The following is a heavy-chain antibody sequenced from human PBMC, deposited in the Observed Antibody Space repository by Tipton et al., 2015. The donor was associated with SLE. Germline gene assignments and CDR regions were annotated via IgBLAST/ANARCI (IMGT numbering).Heavy chain of an antibody. CDR3: AREEAAAGSDAFDI. V-gene: IGHV3-30*04. CDR1: GFTFSAYA. Sequence: SLRLSCAASGFTFSAYAMHWVRQAPGKGLEWAATISFDGSNKYYAASVKGRFTISRDNSKNTLYLQMNSLRAEDTAVYYCAREEAAAGSDAFDILGQRTLVTVSS. CDR2: ISFDGSNK. J-gene: IGHJ3*02. D-gene: IGHD6-13*01.